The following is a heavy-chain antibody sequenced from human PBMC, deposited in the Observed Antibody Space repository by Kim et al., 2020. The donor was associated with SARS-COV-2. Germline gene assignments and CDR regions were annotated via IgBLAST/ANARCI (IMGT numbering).Heavy chain of an antibody. CDR2: ISGSGDTT. CDR1: GFTFSNYG. V-gene: IGHV3-23*01. Sequence: GGSLRLSCAASGFTFSNYGMSWVRQAPGKGLEWVSGISGSGDTTTDADSGKGRFTVSRDNSKNTPYLQMSRLRTEETAIYYCANPRQPDYWGQGTLVTVSS. D-gene: IGHD6-13*01. J-gene: IGHJ4*02. CDR3: ANPRQPDY.